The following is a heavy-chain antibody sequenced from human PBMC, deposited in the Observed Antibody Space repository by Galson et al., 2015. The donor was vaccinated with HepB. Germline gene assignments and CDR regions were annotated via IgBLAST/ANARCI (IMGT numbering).Heavy chain of an antibody. V-gene: IGHV3-23*01. Sequence: SLRLSCAASGFSFSSYAMSWVRQAPGKGLEWVPGIGGSGGGIHYADSVTGRFTISRDNSKNTLYLQMNSLRVEDTALYYCARIRATYYEAVDHWGQGTLVTVSS. CDR2: IGGSGGGI. CDR3: ARIRATYYEAVDH. CDR1: GFSFSSYA. J-gene: IGHJ4*02. D-gene: IGHD3-3*01.